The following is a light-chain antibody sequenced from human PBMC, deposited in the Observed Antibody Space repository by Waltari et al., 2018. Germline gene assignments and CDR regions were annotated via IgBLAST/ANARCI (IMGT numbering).Light chain of an antibody. CDR2: DVN. V-gene: IGLV2-14*01. J-gene: IGLJ3*02. CDR1: RSDVGGYNY. Sequence: QSALTQPASVSGSPGQSIPISCTGTRSDVGGYNYVSWYQQYPGKAPTLMICDVNKRPSGVSNRFSGSKSGNTASLTISGLQAEDEADYSCSSYTSSSTLWVFGGGTKLTVL. CDR3: SSYTSSSTLWV.